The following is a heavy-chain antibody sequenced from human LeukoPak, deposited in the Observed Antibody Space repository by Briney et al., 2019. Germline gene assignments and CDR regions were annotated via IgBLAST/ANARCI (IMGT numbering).Heavy chain of an antibody. Sequence: GASVKVSCKVSGYTLTELSMHWVRQATGQGLEWMGWMNPNSGNTGYAQKFQGRVTMTRNTSISTAYMELSSLRSEDTAVYYCAISRGYFGYYMDVWGKGTTVTISS. CDR1: GYTLTELS. J-gene: IGHJ6*03. CDR3: AISRGYFGYYMDV. D-gene: IGHD5-18*01. CDR2: MNPNSGNT. V-gene: IGHV1-8*01.